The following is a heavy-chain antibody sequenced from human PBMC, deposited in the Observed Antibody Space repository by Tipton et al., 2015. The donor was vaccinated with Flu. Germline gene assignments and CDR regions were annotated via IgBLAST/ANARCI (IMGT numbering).Heavy chain of an antibody. D-gene: IGHD2-2*01. CDR2: ISYDGSDK. CDR3: ARSLEYCSSTDCYREDISYFYYYGLDV. J-gene: IGHJ6*02. Sequence: SLRLSCAASGFNFISYTMHWVRQAPGKGLEWVAVISYDGSDKYYADSVKGRFTISRDNSKGTLYLRMNSLRAEDTAVYYCARSLEYCSSTDCYREDISYFYYYGLDVWGQGTTVTVSS. CDR1: GFNFISYT. V-gene: IGHV3-30*17.